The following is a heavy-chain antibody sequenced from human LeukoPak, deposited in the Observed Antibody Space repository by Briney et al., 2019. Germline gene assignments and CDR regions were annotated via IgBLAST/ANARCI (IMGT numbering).Heavy chain of an antibody. CDR3: TRDRYSSGWNWFDP. Sequence: ADTLSLTCTVSGGPISSYYWTWVRQPPGKGLEWLGYIYYSGRTNYNPSLKSRVTISLDKSKSQFSRNLTSVTAADTAVYYCTRDRYSSGWNWFDPWGQGTLVTVS. CDR2: IYYSGRT. V-gene: IGHV4-59*01. D-gene: IGHD6-19*01. J-gene: IGHJ5*02. CDR1: GGPISSYY.